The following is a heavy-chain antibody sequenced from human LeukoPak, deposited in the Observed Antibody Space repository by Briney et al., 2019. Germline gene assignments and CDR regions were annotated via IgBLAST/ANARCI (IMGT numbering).Heavy chain of an antibody. CDR3: ARDLGYSYAFDY. D-gene: IGHD5-18*01. V-gene: IGHV1-2*02. CDR1: GYTFTGYY. CDR2: INPNSGGT. Sequence: ASVKVSCKASGYTFTGYYMHWVRQAPGQGLEWMGWINPNSGGTNYAQKFQGRVTMTRDTSISTAYMELSRLRSDDTAVYHCARDLGYSYAFDYRGQGTLVTVSS. J-gene: IGHJ4*02.